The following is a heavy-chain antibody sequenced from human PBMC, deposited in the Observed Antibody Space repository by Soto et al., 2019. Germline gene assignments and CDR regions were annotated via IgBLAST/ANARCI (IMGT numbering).Heavy chain of an antibody. J-gene: IGHJ3*02. CDR2: ISNSDSTI. CDR1: GFTFSDYY. D-gene: IGHD3-10*01. V-gene: IGHV3-11*01. CDR3: AKMGEYYYGSGSYYSLKLPMVAFDI. Sequence: PGGSLRLSCAASGFTFSDYYMSWIRQAPGKGLEWLSYISNSDSTIYYADSVKGRFTVSRDNAKNTLYLQMNSLRAEDTAVYYCAKMGEYYYGSGSYYSLKLPMVAFDIWGQGTMVTVSS.